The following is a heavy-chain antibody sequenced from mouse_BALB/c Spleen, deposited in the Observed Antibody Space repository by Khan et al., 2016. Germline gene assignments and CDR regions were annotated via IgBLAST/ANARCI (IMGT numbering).Heavy chain of an antibody. CDR1: GYRFTDYA. Sequence: QVQLQESGPELVRPGVSVKLSCKGSGYRFTDYAMHWVKQSHAKSLEWIGVISTYSDNTNYSQKFKGKATITVDTSSSTAYMQLARLTSEDSAIXYCSRDYINYAIDYWCQGTSVTVAS. CDR3: SRDYINYAIDY. CDR2: ISTYSDNT. J-gene: IGHJ4*01. D-gene: IGHD2-12*01. V-gene: IGHV1S137*01.